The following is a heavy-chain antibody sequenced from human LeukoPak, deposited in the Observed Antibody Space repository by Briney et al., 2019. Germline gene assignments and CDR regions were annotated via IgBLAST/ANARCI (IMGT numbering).Heavy chain of an antibody. D-gene: IGHD2-2*01. CDR2: VYYGGSK. CDR1: GVSISSQY. Sequence: PSETLSLTCSVSGVSISSQYWSWIRQPPGRGLEWIGYVYYGGSKNYNPSLQSRMTISADTTNNQFSLHLTSVTAADTAFYYCAKGSYQRGWFDPWGQGVLVTVSS. V-gene: IGHV4-59*11. CDR3: AKGSYQRGWFDP. J-gene: IGHJ5*02.